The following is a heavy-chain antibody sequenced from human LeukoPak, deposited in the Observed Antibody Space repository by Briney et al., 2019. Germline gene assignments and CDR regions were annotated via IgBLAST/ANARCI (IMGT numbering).Heavy chain of an antibody. J-gene: IGHJ5*02. V-gene: IGHV4-38-2*01. Sequence: SETLSLTCAVSGYSISSGYYWGWIRQPPGKGLEWIGSIYHSGSTYYNPSLKSRVTISVDTSKNQFSLKLSPVTAADTAVYYCARRAYYYDSSGYYYSEWFDPWGQGTLVTVSS. CDR2: IYHSGST. CDR1: GYSISSGYY. CDR3: ARRAYYYDSSGYYYSEWFDP. D-gene: IGHD3-22*01.